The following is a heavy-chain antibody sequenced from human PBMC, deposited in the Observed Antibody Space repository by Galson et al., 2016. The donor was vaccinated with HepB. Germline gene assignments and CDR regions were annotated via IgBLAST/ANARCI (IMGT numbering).Heavy chain of an antibody. V-gene: IGHV3-30*03. D-gene: IGHD3-10*01. CDR1: GFTFNNHD. CDR2: ISYDGSNE. J-gene: IGHJ4*02. CDR3: ARWSRGTGSSLDF. Sequence: SLRLSCAASGFTFNNHDMHWVRQAPGKGLEWVALISYDGSNEYYSDSVKGRFTISRDNSKNTMYLQMNSLGAEDTAIYYCARWSRGTGSSLDFWGQGTLVTVSS.